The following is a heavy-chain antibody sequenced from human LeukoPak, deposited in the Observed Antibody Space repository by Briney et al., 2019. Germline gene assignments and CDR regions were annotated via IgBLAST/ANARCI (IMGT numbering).Heavy chain of an antibody. D-gene: IGHD6-13*01. CDR3: ARTGGSSWYQYFGFDY. CDR2: IFPIFGTA. CDR1: GGTFSSYA. V-gene: IGHV1-69*13. J-gene: IGHJ4*02. Sequence: SVKVSCKDSGGTFSSYAISWVRQAPGQGLEWMGGIFPIFGTADYAQKFQGRVTITADESTSTAYMELSSLRSEDTAVYYCARTGGSSWYQYFGFDYWGQGTLVTVSS.